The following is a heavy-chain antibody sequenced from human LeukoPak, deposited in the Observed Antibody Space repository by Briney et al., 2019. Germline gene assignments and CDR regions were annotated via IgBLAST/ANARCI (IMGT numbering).Heavy chain of an antibody. D-gene: IGHD5-18*01. CDR2: ISYDGPNK. CDR1: GFTFSSYG. Sequence: PGGSLRLSCAASGFTFSSYGMSWVGQAPGKGLEWVAVISYDGPNKYYADSVKGRFTISRDNSKNTLYLQMGSLRAEDMAVYYCARDTAMVLNYWGQGTLVTVSS. J-gene: IGHJ4*02. CDR3: ARDTAMVLNY. V-gene: IGHV3-30*03.